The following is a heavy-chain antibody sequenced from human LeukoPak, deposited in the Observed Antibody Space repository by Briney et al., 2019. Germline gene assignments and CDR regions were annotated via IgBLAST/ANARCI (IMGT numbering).Heavy chain of an antibody. CDR2: IIPIFGTA. V-gene: IGHV1-69*13. D-gene: IGHD6-19*01. J-gene: IGHJ6*02. CDR1: GYTFTSYA. Sequence: SVKVSCKASGYTFTSYAISWVRQAPGQGLEWMGGIIPIFGTANYAQKFQGRVTITADESTSTAYMELSSLRSEDTAVYYCARLGNGWLVRNYYYYGMDVWGQGTTVTVSS. CDR3: ARLGNGWLVRNYYYYGMDV.